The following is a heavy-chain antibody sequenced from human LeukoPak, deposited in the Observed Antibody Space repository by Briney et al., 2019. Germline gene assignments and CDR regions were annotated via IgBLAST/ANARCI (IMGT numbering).Heavy chain of an antibody. CDR3: AKDRDTLRLGEYFDY. D-gene: IGHD3-16*01. V-gene: IGHV3-23*01. CDR1: GFTFSSYA. J-gene: IGHJ4*02. Sequence: GGSLRLSCATSGFTFSSYAMSWVRQAPGKGLEWVSGISGSGSSTYYAESVKGRFTISRDNSKNTLYLQMNSLRAEDTAVYYCAKDRDTLRLGEYFDYWGQGTLVTVS. CDR2: ISGSGSST.